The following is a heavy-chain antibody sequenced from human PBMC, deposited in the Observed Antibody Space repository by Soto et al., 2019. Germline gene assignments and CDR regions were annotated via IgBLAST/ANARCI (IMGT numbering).Heavy chain of an antibody. CDR3: ARGQPDGLFDY. Sequence: PSETLSLTCTVSGGSISSYYWSWIRQPPGKGLEWIGYIYYSGSTDYNPSLKSRVTISVDTSKNQFSLKLSSVTAADTAVYYCARGQPDGLFDYWGQGTLVTVSS. CDR1: GGSISSYY. CDR2: IYYSGST. J-gene: IGHJ4*02. V-gene: IGHV4-59*01.